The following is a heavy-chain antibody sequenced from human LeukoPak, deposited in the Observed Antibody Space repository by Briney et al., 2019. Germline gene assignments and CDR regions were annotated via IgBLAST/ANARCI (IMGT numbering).Heavy chain of an antibody. J-gene: IGHJ4*02. V-gene: IGHV3-30*04. CDR3: AKELIGYCSGGSRSFFDY. CDR1: GFTFSSYA. Sequence: GGSLRLSCAASGFTFSSYAMHWVRQAPGKGLEWVAVISYDGSNKYYADSVKGRFTISRDNSKNTLYLQMNSLRAEDTAVYYCAKELIGYCSGGSRSFFDYWGQGTLVTVSS. D-gene: IGHD2-15*01. CDR2: ISYDGSNK.